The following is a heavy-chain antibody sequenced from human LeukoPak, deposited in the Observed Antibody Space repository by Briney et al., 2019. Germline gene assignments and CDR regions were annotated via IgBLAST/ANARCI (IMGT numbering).Heavy chain of an antibody. D-gene: IGHD6-19*01. CDR1: GGSLSGRY. CDR3: VVTQKWLAFDY. J-gene: IGHJ4*02. CDR2: WRYDGSP. Sequence: PSETLSLTCAVSGGSLSGRYWRWIRQPPGKGLEWIANWRYDGSPNYTPSLESRATISLDTSKNQFSLRLTSVTAADTAVYYCVVTQKWLAFDYWGQGILVTVSS. V-gene: IGHV4-59*08.